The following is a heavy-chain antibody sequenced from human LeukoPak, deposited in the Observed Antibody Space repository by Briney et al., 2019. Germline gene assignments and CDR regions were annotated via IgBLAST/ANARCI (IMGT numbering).Heavy chain of an antibody. D-gene: IGHD6-19*01. CDR3: ARAPGSGWSD. CDR1: GYSVSNGYY. Sequence: SETLSLTCTVSGYSVSNGYYWGWIRQSPGKGLEWIAAVSNSGTTYYSPSLKSRVTISLDTFKNEFSLRLTFVTAADTGVYYCARAPGSGWSDWGQGTRVTVSS. V-gene: IGHV4-38-2*02. J-gene: IGHJ4*02. CDR2: VSNSGTT.